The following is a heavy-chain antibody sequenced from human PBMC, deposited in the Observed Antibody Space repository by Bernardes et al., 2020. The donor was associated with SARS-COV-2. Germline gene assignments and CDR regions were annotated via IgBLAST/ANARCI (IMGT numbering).Heavy chain of an antibody. CDR2: IYPGDSDT. CDR3: ARRSSGWSDY. Sequence: GASLKISCKSSGYTFSRYWIGWVRPIPGKGLEWMGIIYPGDSDTRYSPSFQGQVTISADKSISTAYLQWSSLKASDTAMYYCARRSSGWSDYWGQGTLVTVSS. CDR1: GYTFSRYW. D-gene: IGHD6-19*01. J-gene: IGHJ4*02. V-gene: IGHV5-51*01.